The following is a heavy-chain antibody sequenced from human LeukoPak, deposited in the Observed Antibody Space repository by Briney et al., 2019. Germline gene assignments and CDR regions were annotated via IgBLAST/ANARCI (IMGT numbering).Heavy chain of an antibody. D-gene: IGHD3-3*01. Sequence: GGSLRLSCAASGFTFSSYWMSWVRQAPGKGLEWVANIKQDGSEKYYVDSVKGRFTISRDNAKNPLYLQMNSLRAEDTAVYYCARGLDYDFWSGYYVYWGQGTLVTVSS. CDR1: GFTFSSYW. J-gene: IGHJ4*02. V-gene: IGHV3-7*01. CDR3: ARGLDYDFWSGYYVY. CDR2: IKQDGSEK.